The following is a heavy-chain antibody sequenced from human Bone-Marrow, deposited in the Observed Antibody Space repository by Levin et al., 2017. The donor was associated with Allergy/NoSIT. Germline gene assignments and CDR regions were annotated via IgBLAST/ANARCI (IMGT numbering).Heavy chain of an antibody. J-gene: IGHJ6*02. Sequence: RSGGSLRLSCVASGFSINPFRLTWVRQAPGKGLEWVATINQDGSERYYVDSVKGRFIISRDNAKKSLDLQMNSLRVEDTAIYFCARLFSLAGPRYGMDVWGQGTTVTVSS. D-gene: IGHD6-19*01. CDR1: GFSINPFR. CDR2: INQDGSER. V-gene: IGHV3-7*02. CDR3: ARLFSLAGPRYGMDV.